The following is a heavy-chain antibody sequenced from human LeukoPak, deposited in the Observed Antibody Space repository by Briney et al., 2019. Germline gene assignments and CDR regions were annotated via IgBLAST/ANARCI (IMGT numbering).Heavy chain of an antibody. D-gene: IGHD2-15*01. CDR2: ISGSGDKT. CDR3: AKDTSAWWYHRAYMNV. CDR1: GFTFSDYA. V-gene: IGHV3-23*01. Sequence: PGGSLRLSCAASGFTFSDYAMSWVRQAPGGGLEWVSAISGSGDKTFHADSVKGRFTTSRDNSKNTLSPQMSSLRVEDSAVYVCAKDTSAWWYHRAYMNVWGTGTTVTVSS. J-gene: IGHJ6*03.